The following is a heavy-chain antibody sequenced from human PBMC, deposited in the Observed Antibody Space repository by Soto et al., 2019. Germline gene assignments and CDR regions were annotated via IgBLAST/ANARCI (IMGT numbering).Heavy chain of an antibody. J-gene: IGHJ4*02. D-gene: IGHD2-2*02. CDR2: ISSSSYI. Sequence: LSLTCAASGFTFSSYSMNWVRQAPGKGLEWVSSISSSSYIYYADSVKGRFTISRDNAKNSLYLQMNSLRAEDTAVYYCATYCSSTSCYTEVFDYWGQGTLVTVSS. CDR1: GFTFSSYS. CDR3: ATYCSSTSCYTEVFDY. V-gene: IGHV3-21*01.